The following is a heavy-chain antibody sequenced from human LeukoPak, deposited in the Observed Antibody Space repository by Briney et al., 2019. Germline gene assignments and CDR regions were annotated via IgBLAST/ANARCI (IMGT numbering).Heavy chain of an antibody. J-gene: IGHJ4*02. CDR2: INSDGSST. V-gene: IGHV3-74*01. CDR1: GFTFSSYW. Sequence: GGSLRLSCAASGFTFSSYWMHWVRQAPGKGLAWVSRINSDGSSTSYADFVKGRFTISRDNAKNTLYLQMNSLRAEDTAVYYCARGEGCSGGSCYGYCFDYWGQGTLVTVSS. CDR3: ARGEGCSGGSCYGYCFDY. D-gene: IGHD2-15*01.